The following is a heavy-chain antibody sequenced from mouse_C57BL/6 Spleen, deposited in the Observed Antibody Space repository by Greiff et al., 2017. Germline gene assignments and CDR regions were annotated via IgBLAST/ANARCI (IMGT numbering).Heavy chain of an antibody. J-gene: IGHJ1*03. CDR1: GYTFTSYW. CDR3: ARENYSNYVGYFDV. Sequence: VQLQQPGAELVKPGASVKLSCKASGYTFTSYWMHWVKQRPGQGLEWIGMIHPNSGSTNYNEKFKSKATLTVDKSSSTAYMQLSSLTSEDSAVYYCARENYSNYVGYFDVWGTGTTVTVSS. D-gene: IGHD2-5*01. V-gene: IGHV1-64*01. CDR2: IHPNSGST.